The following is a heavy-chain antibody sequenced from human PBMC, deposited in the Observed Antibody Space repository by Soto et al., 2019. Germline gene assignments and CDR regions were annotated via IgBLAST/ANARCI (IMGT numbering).Heavy chain of an antibody. CDR3: AKKTAAGPYYFDY. V-gene: IGHV4-4*02. D-gene: IGHD6-13*01. CDR2: IYHSAST. J-gene: IGHJ4*02. CDR1: GGSISSSNW. Sequence: QVQLQESGPGLVKPSKTLSLTCAVSGGSISSSNWWSWVRQPPGKGLEGIGEIYHSASTNYNPSLKSEVSISVDKSKNQFSPKVSSVTAADTAVYYCAKKTAAGPYYFDYCGQGTLFTVSS.